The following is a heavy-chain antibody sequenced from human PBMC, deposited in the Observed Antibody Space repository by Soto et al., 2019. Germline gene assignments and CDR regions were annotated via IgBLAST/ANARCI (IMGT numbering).Heavy chain of an antibody. V-gene: IGHV4-39*01. D-gene: IGHD3-22*01. CDR3: ARRFHYYDSSGSGYYYYGMDV. CDR1: GGSISSSSYY. J-gene: IGHJ6*02. CDR2: IYYSGST. Sequence: PSETLSLTCTVSGGSISSSSYYWGWIRQPPGKGLEWIGSIYYSGSTYYNPSLKSRVTISVDTSKNQFSLKLSSVTAADTAVYYCARRFHYYDSSGSGYYYYGMDVWGQGTTVTVSS.